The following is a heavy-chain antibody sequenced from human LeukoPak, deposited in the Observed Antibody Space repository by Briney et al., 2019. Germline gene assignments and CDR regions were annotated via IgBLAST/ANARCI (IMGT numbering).Heavy chain of an antibody. D-gene: IGHD5-18*01. V-gene: IGHV3-7*01. CDR1: GLIFSSYW. Sequence: GGSLRLSCAASGLIFSSYWMSWARQAPGKGLEWVANVKQDGSEECYVDSVKGRFTISRDNAENSLYLQMNSLRVEDTAFYYCARDLAYSRLDYWGQGMLVTVSS. CDR2: VKQDGSEE. J-gene: IGHJ4*02. CDR3: ARDLAYSRLDY.